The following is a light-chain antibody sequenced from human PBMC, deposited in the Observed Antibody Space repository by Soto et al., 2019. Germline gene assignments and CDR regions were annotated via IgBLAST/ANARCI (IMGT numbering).Light chain of an antibody. V-gene: IGLV2-23*01. Sequence: QSALTQPASVSGSPGQSITISCTGTSSDVGKYNLVSWYQQHPGKAPKLMIYEDIERPSGISDRFSGSKSGNTAPLTISGLQTEDEADYYCCSYAGGTRVVFGGGTKLTVL. CDR2: EDI. CDR3: CSYAGGTRVV. CDR1: SSDVGKYNL. J-gene: IGLJ2*01.